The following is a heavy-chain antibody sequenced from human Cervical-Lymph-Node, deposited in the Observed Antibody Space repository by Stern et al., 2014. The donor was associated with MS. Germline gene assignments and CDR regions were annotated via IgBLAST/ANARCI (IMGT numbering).Heavy chain of an antibody. CDR3: RAGADGFDV. D-gene: IGHD6-13*01. Sequence: QVQLVQSGDAVKKPGASVKVSCKASGYTFTTFAISCVRQAPGQGLEGMGGIGTRIGNKNRAQKFQGRVTLATDTSTSAVYMELRSLTSDDTAMYYCRAGADGFDVWGQGTMVTVSS. CDR1: GYTFTTFA. V-gene: IGHV1-18*01. CDR2: IGTRIGNK. J-gene: IGHJ3*01.